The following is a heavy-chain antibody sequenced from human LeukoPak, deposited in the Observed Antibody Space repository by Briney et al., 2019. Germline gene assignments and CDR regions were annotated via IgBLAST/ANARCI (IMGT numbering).Heavy chain of an antibody. CDR2: ISSSSSYI. Sequence: GGSLRLSCAASGFTFSSYSMNWVRQAPGKGLEWVSSISSSSSYIYYADSMKGRFTISRDNAKNSLYLQMNSLRAEDTAVYYCASFAVVTGAFDIWGQGTMVTVSS. CDR3: ASFAVVTGAFDI. CDR1: GFTFSSYS. V-gene: IGHV3-21*01. J-gene: IGHJ3*02. D-gene: IGHD4-23*01.